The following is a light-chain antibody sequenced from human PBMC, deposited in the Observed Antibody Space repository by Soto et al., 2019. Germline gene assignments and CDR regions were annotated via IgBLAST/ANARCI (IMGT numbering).Light chain of an antibody. Sequence: DIQMTQSPSTLSASVGDRVTITCRASQSISSWLAWYQQKPGKAPKLLIYKASSLESGVPSRFSGSGSGTEFTLTISSLQPDDFATDFCQQYNSIFRTFGQGTKVEIK. CDR3: QQYNSIFRT. CDR2: KAS. CDR1: QSISSW. V-gene: IGKV1-5*03. J-gene: IGKJ1*01.